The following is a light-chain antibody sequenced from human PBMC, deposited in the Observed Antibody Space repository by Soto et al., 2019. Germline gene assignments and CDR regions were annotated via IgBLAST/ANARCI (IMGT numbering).Light chain of an antibody. CDR2: GAS. CDR1: QTINNY. V-gene: IGKV1-39*01. CDR3: QQSYSKGRT. Sequence: DIQMTQSPSSLSAFVGDTVTITCRASQTINNYLNWYLLKPGKAPKLLIFGASNLKSGVPSRFSANGSVTDFSLTITSLQPEDFATYYCQQSYSKGRTFGQGTRL. J-gene: IGKJ2*01.